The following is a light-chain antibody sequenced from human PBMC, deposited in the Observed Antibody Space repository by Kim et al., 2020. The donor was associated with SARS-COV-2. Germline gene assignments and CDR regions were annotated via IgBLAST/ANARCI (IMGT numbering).Light chain of an antibody. V-gene: IGKV1-17*01. CDR2: GAS. Sequence: ASVGDRVTITCRASQALRNDLGWYQQNPGRAPKRLIYGASSLQSGVPSRFSGSGSGTEFTLTISSVQPEDFATYFCLQHSTYPITFGQGTRLEIK. J-gene: IGKJ5*01. CDR1: QALRND. CDR3: LQHSTYPIT.